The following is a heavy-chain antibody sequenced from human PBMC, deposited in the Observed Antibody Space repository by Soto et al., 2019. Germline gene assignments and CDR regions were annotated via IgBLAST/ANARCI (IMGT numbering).Heavy chain of an antibody. V-gene: IGHV4-31*03. D-gene: IGHD6-13*01. CDR2: IYYSGST. CDR3: AREKAAAAGSENWFDP. CDR1: GGSISSGGYY. J-gene: IGHJ5*02. Sequence: QVQLQESGPGLVKPSQTLSLTCTVSGGSISSGGYYWSWIRQHPGKGLAWIGYIYYSGSTYYNPSLKSRVTISVDTPKNQFSLKLSSVTAADTAVYYCAREKAAAAGSENWFDPWGQGTLVTVSS.